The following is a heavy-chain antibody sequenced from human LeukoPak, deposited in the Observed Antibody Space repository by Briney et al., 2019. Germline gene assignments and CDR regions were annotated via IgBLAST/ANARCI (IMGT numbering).Heavy chain of an antibody. CDR3: ARDLSSSGWYGYDY. CDR1: GGSFSGYY. CDR2: IYTSGST. J-gene: IGHJ4*02. D-gene: IGHD6-19*01. V-gene: IGHV4-4*07. Sequence: PSETLSLTCAVYGGSFSGYYWSWIRQPAGKGLEWIGRIYTSGSTNYNPSLKSRVTMSVDTSKNQFSLKLSSVTAADTAVYYCARDLSSSGWYGYDYWGQGTLVTVSS.